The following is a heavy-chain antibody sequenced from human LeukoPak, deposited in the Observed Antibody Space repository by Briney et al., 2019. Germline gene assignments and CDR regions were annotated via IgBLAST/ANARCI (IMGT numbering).Heavy chain of an antibody. CDR2: INHSGST. CDR1: GGSFSGYY. Sequence: SETLSPTCAVYGGSFSGYYWSWIRQPPGKGLEWIGEINHSGSTNYSPSLKSRVTISVDTSKNQFSLKLSSVTAADTAVYYCARGLGGSYSDYWGQGTLVTVSS. D-gene: IGHD1-26*01. J-gene: IGHJ4*02. V-gene: IGHV4-34*01. CDR3: ARGLGGSYSDY.